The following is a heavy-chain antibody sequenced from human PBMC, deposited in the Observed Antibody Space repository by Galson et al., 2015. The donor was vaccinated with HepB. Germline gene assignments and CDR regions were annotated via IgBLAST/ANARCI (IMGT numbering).Heavy chain of an antibody. CDR1: GFTFSSYA. V-gene: IGHV3-23*01. CDR3: AKDWHYDFWSGLLYRRGYFDY. CDR2: ISGSGGST. D-gene: IGHD3-3*01. J-gene: IGHJ4*02. Sequence: SLRLSCAASGFTFSSYAMSWVRQAPGKGLEWVSAISGSGGSTYYADSVKGRFTISRDNSKNTLYLQMNSLRAEDTAVYYCAKDWHYDFWSGLLYRRGYFDYWGQGTLVTVSS.